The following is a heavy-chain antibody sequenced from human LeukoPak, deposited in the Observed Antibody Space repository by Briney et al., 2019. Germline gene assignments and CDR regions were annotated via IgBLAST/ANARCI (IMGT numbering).Heavy chain of an antibody. Sequence: PGESLRISCKGSGYAFSSYWIGWVRQMPGKGLEWMGIIYPGDSDTRYRPSLQGQVTISVDTSIGTAYLQWSSLKASDTAIYYCARQNDFRLDYWGQGTLVTVSS. CDR2: IYPGDSDT. V-gene: IGHV5-51*01. J-gene: IGHJ4*02. CDR3: ARQNDFRLDY. D-gene: IGHD3-3*01. CDR1: GYAFSSYW.